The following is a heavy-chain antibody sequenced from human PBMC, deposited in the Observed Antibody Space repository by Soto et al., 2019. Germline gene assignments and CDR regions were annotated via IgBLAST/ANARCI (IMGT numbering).Heavy chain of an antibody. CDR1: GFAFSSHP. V-gene: IGHV3-23*01. Sequence: PGGSLRLSCAASGFAFSSHPMSWVRQAPEKGLEWVAGISDSGSPTYNADSVRGRFTISRDNSKNTLYPQMNSLRAEDTAVYYCARRTFGSSRSFDIWGQGTMVTVSS. CDR2: ISDSGSPT. CDR3: ARRTFGSSRSFDI. D-gene: IGHD6-6*01. J-gene: IGHJ3*02.